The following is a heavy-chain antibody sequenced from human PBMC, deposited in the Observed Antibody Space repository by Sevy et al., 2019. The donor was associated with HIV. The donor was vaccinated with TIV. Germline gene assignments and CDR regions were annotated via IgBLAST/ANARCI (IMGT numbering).Heavy chain of an antibody. J-gene: IGHJ4*02. Sequence: GGSLRLSCAASGFTFSSYSMHWVRQAPGKGLEWVAVISYDGSNKYYANSVKGRFTISRDTSKNTLYLQMNSLRAEDTAVYYCARGGPGPYSSGLLFDYWGQGTLVTVSS. CDR1: GFTFSSYS. V-gene: IGHV3-30-3*01. D-gene: IGHD6-19*01. CDR3: ARGGPGPYSSGLLFDY. CDR2: ISYDGSNK.